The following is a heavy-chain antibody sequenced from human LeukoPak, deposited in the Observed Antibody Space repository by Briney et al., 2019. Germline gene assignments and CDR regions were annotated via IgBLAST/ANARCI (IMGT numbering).Heavy chain of an antibody. D-gene: IGHD7-27*01. J-gene: IGHJ3*02. V-gene: IGHV4-30-4*01. CDR2: IYYSGNT. CDR1: GDSISSGDYY. Sequence: PSETLSLTCTVSGDSISSGDYYWSWIRQPPEKGLEWIGYIYYSGNTYYNPSLKSRVTISVDRSKNQFSLKLSSVTAADTAVYYCARDGDSLAFDIWGQGTMVTVSS. CDR3: ARDGDSLAFDI.